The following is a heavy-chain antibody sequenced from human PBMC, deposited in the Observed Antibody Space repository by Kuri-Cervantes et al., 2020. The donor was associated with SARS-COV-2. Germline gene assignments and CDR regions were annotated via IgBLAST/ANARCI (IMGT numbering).Heavy chain of an antibody. Sequence: ETLSLTCAASGFTFSSYAMSWVRQAPGKGLEWVSAISGSGGSTYYADSVKGRFTLSRDNAKNMLFLQMNSLRAEDTAVYYCVRDGDHWNFDYWGQGNLVNVSS. CDR2: ISGSGGST. J-gene: IGHJ4*02. CDR1: GFTFSSYA. V-gene: IGHV3-23*01. D-gene: IGHD1-1*01. CDR3: VRDGDHWNFDY.